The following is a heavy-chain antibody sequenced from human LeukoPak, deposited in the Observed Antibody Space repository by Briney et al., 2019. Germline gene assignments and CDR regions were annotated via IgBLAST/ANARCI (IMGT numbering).Heavy chain of an antibody. D-gene: IGHD3-10*01. CDR2: ISGSGGST. CDR1: GFTFSSYG. V-gene: IGHV3-23*01. CDR3: ASVTMVGGPHFDY. Sequence: GGSLRLSCAASGFTFSSYGMSWVRQAPGKGLEWVSAISGSGGSTYYADSVEGRFTISRDNSKNTVYLQMNSLRAEDTDVYYCASVTMVGGPHFDYWGQGTLVTVSS. J-gene: IGHJ4*02.